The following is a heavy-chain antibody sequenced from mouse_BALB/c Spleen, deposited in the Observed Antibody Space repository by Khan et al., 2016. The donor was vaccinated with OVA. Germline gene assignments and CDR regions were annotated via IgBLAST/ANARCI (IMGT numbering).Heavy chain of an antibody. Sequence: QVQLKQSGPGLVQPSQGLSITCTVSGFSLINYGVHWVRQSPGKGLEWLGVIWSGGSTDYNTAFISRLSISKDNSKSQVFFKMNSLQTNDTAIYYCARNYDYDEGLVYWGQGTLVTVSA. CDR1: GFSLINYG. CDR3: ARNYDYDEGLVY. D-gene: IGHD2-4*01. J-gene: IGHJ3*01. CDR2: IWSGGST. V-gene: IGHV2-2*02.